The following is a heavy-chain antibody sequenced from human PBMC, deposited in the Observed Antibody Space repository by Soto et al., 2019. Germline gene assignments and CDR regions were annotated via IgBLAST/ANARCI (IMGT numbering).Heavy chain of an antibody. Sequence: QVQLQQSGPGLAKPSQTLSLTCAISGDSVSSSTAAWNWIRQSPSGGLEWLGRTYYRSKWYYDYAPSVKGRISIDPDTSKNQFSLHLNSVTSEDTAVYYCAYAVDVWGQGTTVTVSS. CDR1: GDSVSSSTAA. D-gene: IGHD4-17*01. CDR2: TYYRSKWYY. V-gene: IGHV6-1*01. J-gene: IGHJ6*02. CDR3: AYAVDV.